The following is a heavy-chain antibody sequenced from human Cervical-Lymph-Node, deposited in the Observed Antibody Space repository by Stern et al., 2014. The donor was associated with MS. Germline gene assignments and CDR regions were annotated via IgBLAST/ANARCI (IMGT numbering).Heavy chain of an antibody. V-gene: IGHV1-46*01. Sequence: QVQLVESGAEVKKPGASVKVSCKASGYTFTSYYMHWVRQAPGQGLEWMGIINPSGGSTSYAQKFQGRVTMTRDTSTSTVYMEPSSLRSEDTAVYYCARSDGYNSRGGYYYGMDVWGQGTTVTVSS. J-gene: IGHJ6*02. D-gene: IGHD5-24*01. CDR3: ARSDGYNSRGGYYYGMDV. CDR2: INPSGGST. CDR1: GYTFTSYY.